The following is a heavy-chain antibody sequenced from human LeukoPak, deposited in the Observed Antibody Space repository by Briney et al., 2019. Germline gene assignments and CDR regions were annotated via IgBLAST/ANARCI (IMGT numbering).Heavy chain of an antibody. CDR1: GFTFSSYA. V-gene: IGHV3-64*01. Sequence: GGSLRLSCAASGFTFSSYAMHWVRQAPGKGLEYVSAISSNGGSTYYANSVKGRFTVSRDNSKNTLYLQMGSLRAEDMAVCYCAREVDHSFDYWGQGTLVTVSS. J-gene: IGHJ4*02. CDR3: AREVDHSFDY. CDR2: ISSNGGST.